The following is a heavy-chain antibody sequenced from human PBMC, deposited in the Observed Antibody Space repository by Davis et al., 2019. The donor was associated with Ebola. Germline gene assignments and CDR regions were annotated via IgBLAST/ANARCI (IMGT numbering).Heavy chain of an antibody. D-gene: IGHD3-3*01. J-gene: IGHJ4*02. CDR3: ATMGLGVITDLPFDY. CDR1: GFSFTKYA. CDR2: ISGSGGNT. V-gene: IGHV3-23*01. Sequence: PGGSLRLSCAASGFSFTKYALSWVRQAPGKGLEWVSAISGSGGNTYYADSVKGRFTISRDNSKNTLYLQMNSLRAEDTAIYYCATMGLGVITDLPFDYWGQGTLVTVSS.